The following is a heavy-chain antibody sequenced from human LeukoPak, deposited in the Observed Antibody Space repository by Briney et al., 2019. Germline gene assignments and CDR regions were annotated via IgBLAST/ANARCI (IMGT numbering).Heavy chain of an antibody. V-gene: IGHV3-9*01. J-gene: IGHJ1*01. CDR2: ISWNSGSI. CDR3: AKDLEAGLQH. Sequence: GGSLRLSCAASGFTFDDYAMHWVRQAPGKGLEWVSGISWNSGSIGYADSVKGRFTISRDNAKNSLYLQMNSLRAEDTAVYYCAKDLEAGLQHWGQGTLVTVSS. CDR1: GFTFDDYA. D-gene: IGHD6-13*01.